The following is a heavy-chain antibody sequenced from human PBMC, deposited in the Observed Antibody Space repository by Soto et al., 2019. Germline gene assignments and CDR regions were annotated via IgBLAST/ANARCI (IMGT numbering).Heavy chain of an antibody. CDR2: IRSKTYGGTA. Sequence: GGSLRLSCSGSGFTFGDDAMSWFRQAPGKGLEWVGFIRSKTYGGTAEYGASVKGRFTISRDDSKSIAYLQMNSLTIEDTAVYYCCRGGGLSGSYWKIDYWGQGTLVTVSS. CDR1: GFTFGDDA. CDR3: CRGGGLSGSYWKIDY. D-gene: IGHD1-26*01. V-gene: IGHV3-49*03. J-gene: IGHJ4*02.